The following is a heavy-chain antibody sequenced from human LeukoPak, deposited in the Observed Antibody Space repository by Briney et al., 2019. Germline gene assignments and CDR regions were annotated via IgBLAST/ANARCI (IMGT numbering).Heavy chain of an antibody. V-gene: IGHV1-3*01. CDR2: INAGNGNT. Sequence: ASVKVSCKASGYTFTSYAMHWVRQAPGQRLEWMGWINAGNGNTKYSQKFQGRVTITRDTSASTAYMELSSLRSEDTAVYYCARVRQFPNWFDPWGQGALVTVSS. CDR1: GYTFTSYA. D-gene: IGHD3-10*01. CDR3: ARVRQFPNWFDP. J-gene: IGHJ5*02.